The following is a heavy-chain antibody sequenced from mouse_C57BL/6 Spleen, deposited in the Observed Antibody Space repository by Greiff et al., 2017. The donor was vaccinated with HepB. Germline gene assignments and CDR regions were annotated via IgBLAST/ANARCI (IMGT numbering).Heavy chain of an antibody. CDR1: GYAFSSYW. V-gene: IGHV1-80*01. CDR3: ARADLPDRYFDV. J-gene: IGHJ1*03. CDR2: IYPGDGDT. D-gene: IGHD2-1*01. Sequence: QVQLQQSGAELVKPGASVKISCKASGYAFSSYWMNWVKQRPGKGLEWIGQIYPGDGDTNYNGKFKGKATLTADKSSSTAYMQLSSLTSEDSAVYFCARADLPDRYFDVWGTGTTVTVSS.